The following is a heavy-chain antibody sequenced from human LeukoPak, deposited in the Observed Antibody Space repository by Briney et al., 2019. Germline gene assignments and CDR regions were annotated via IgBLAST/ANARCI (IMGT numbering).Heavy chain of an antibody. CDR2: IKGGGGDP. J-gene: IGHJ4*02. D-gene: IGHD2-21*02. V-gene: IGHV3-23*01. Sequence: GGSLRPSCAASGFIFSTYAMGWVRQAPGKGLEWVSSIKGGGGDPFYADSVNGRFTISRDNSKNTLFLQLDSLRAEDTAVYYCAKGGHDFNPFYWWGQGTLVTVSS. CDR1: GFIFSTYA. CDR3: AKGGHDFNPFYW.